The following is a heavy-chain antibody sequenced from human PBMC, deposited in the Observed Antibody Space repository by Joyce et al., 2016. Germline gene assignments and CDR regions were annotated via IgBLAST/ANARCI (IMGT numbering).Heavy chain of an antibody. CDR2: NSNSVSFM. V-gene: IGHV3-48*03. Sequence: VQLVESGGGLVQPGGSLRLSCAASGFTVSSYERNWVRQAPGKGLEWISSNSNSVSFMKYADSGKGRFTIFRDNAKNSLILQMNSLRVEDTALYYCARRFDSWGQGTLVTVSS. J-gene: IGHJ5*01. CDR3: ARRFDS. CDR1: GFTVSSYE.